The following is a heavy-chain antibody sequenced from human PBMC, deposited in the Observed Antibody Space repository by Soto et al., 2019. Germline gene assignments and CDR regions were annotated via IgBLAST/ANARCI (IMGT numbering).Heavy chain of an antibody. CDR2: IIPIFGTA. Sequence: SVQVSCKASGGTFSSYAISWVRQAPGQGLEWMGGIIPIFGTANYAQKFQGRVTITADESTSTAYMELSSLRSEDTAVYYCARVIAVAGTSWFDPWGQGTLVPSPQ. J-gene: IGHJ5*02. CDR3: ARVIAVAGTSWFDP. V-gene: IGHV1-69*13. CDR1: GGTFSSYA. D-gene: IGHD6-19*01.